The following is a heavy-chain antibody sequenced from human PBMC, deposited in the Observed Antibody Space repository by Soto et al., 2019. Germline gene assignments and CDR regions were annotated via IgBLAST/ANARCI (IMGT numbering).Heavy chain of an antibody. D-gene: IGHD3-22*01. CDR1: GYTFSGYY. V-gene: IGHV1-2*02. Sequence: ASVKVSCKASGYTFSGYYIYWVRQAPGQGLEWMGWIDPKTGDTNYADHFQGRVTLTRDTSISTTYMGLSRLRSDDTAVYYCTRGSTKTVILTYDPWGQGTLVTVSS. CDR2: IDPKTGDT. J-gene: IGHJ5*02. CDR3: TRGSTKTVILTYDP.